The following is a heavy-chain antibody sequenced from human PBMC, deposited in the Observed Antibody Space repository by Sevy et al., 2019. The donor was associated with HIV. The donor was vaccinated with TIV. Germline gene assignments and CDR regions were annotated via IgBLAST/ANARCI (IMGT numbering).Heavy chain of an antibody. J-gene: IGHJ4*02. D-gene: IGHD2-2*01. CDR2: ISSSSSTI. V-gene: IGHV3-48*01. Sequence: GGSLRLSCAASGFTFSSYSMNWVRQAPGKGLEWVSYISSSSSTIYYADSVKGRFTISRDNAKNSLYLQMNSLRAEDTAVYYCARDADPFRGYCSSTSCYGGDYWGQRTLVTVSS. CDR1: GFTFSSYS. CDR3: ARDADPFRGYCSSTSCYGGDY.